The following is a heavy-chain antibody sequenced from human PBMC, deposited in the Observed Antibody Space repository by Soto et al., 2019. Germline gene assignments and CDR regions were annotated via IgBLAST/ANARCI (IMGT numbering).Heavy chain of an antibody. Sequence: PSETLSLTCIVSSGSISSSLNHWGWIRQPPGKGLEWIGSISYSGSTYYNPSLKSRVTISVDTSKNQFSLKLTSVTAADTAVFFCARPGSSSGWYYFDYWGQGTLVTVSS. V-gene: IGHV4-39*01. J-gene: IGHJ4*02. CDR3: ARPGSSSGWYYFDY. CDR1: SGSISSSLNH. D-gene: IGHD6-19*01. CDR2: ISYSGST.